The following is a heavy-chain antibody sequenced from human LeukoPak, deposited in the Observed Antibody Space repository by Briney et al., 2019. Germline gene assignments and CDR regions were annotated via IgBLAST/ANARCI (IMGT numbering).Heavy chain of an antibody. Sequence: PGGSLRLSCAASGFTFSNYPMGWVRQAPGKGLEWLSAIGEEKSDSWTKSADSVKGRFTISRDNSKNTLYLQMNSLRAEDTAVYYCAKVAVPAAIRDAFDIWGQGTMVTVSS. V-gene: IGHV3-23*01. CDR2: IGEEKSDSWT. D-gene: IGHD2-2*02. J-gene: IGHJ3*02. CDR1: GFTFSNYP. CDR3: AKVAVPAAIRDAFDI.